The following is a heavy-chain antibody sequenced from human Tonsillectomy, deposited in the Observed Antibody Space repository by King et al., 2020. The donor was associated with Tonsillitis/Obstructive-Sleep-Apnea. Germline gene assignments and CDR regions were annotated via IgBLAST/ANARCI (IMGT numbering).Heavy chain of an antibody. Sequence: VQLQQWGAGLLKPSETLSLTCAVYGGSFSGYYWSWIRQPPGKGLEWIGEINHSGSTNYNPSLKSRVTISVDTSKNQFSLKLSSVTAADTSVYYCAGVGYCSRTSCYNWFDPWGQGTLVTISS. CDR1: GGSFSGYY. J-gene: IGHJ5*02. CDR2: INHSGST. V-gene: IGHV4-34*01. CDR3: AGVGYCSRTSCYNWFDP. D-gene: IGHD2-2*01.